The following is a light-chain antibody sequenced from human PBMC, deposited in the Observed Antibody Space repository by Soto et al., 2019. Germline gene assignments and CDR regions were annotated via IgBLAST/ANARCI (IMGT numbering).Light chain of an antibody. J-gene: IGKJ5*01. CDR3: QQSDSTPIT. CDR1: QSISNY. Sequence: DIQMTQSPSSLSASVGDGVTITFRASQSISNYLNWYQQKPGKAPKLLIYTASSLQSGVPSRFSGSGSGTDFTLTISSLQPEDFATYYCQQSDSTPITFGQGTRLEIK. CDR2: TAS. V-gene: IGKV1-39*01.